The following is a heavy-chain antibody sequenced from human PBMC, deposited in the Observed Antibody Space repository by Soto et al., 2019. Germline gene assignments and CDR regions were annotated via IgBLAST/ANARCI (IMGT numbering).Heavy chain of an antibody. V-gene: IGHV1-69*01. Sequence: QVQLVQAGAGVKKPGSSVKVSCKASGGTFSSYAISWVRQAPGQGREWMGGIIPIWGTANDAQKFQGRVKITADESTSTAYMELSSLSSEDTAVYYCLLDYYDSSCYLDESFDFWGQGPLVTVSS. J-gene: IGHJ4*02. D-gene: IGHD3-22*01. CDR2: IIPIWGTA. CDR1: GGTFSSYA. CDR3: LLDYYDSSCYLDESFDF.